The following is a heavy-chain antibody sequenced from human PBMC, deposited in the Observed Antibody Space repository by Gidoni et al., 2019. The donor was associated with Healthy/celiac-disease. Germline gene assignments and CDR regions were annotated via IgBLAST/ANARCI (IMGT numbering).Heavy chain of an antibody. V-gene: IGHV4-34*01. CDR3: AGPPLAGEFDY. CDR1: GGSFSGYY. Sequence: QVQLQQWGAGLLKPSETLSLTCAVYGGSFSGYYRSWIRQPPGRGLAWIGEINHSGSTNYNPSLKSRVTISVDTSKNQFSLKLSSVTAADTAVYYCAGPPLAGEFDYWGQGTLVTVSS. J-gene: IGHJ4*02. CDR2: INHSGST. D-gene: IGHD6-19*01.